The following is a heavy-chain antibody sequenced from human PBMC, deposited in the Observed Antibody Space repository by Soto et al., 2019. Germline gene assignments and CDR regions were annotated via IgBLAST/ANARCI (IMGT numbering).Heavy chain of an antibody. J-gene: IGHJ4*02. D-gene: IGHD3-22*01. CDR3: ARVRSTYDSSGYYPY. CDR2: INPNSGGT. Sequence: ASVKVSCKASGGTFSSYAISWVRQAPGQGLEWMGWINPNSGGTNYAQKFQGRVTMTRDTSISTAYMELSRLRSDDTAVYYCARVRSTYDSSGYYPYWGQGTLVTVSS. V-gene: IGHV1-2*02. CDR1: GGTFSSYA.